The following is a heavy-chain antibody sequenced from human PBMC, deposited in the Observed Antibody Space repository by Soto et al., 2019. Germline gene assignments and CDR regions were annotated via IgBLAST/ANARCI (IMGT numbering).Heavy chain of an antibody. D-gene: IGHD4-17*01. J-gene: IGHJ4*02. CDR3: ARVGGYYGDFPNFDY. V-gene: IGHV4-59*01. CDR2: VYYSGST. CDR1: GGSIIPYY. Sequence: PSETLSRTCIVSGGSIIPYYWSWIRQPPGKGLEWIGNVYYSGSTNYNPSRRSRVTISVDTSKNQVSLRLSSVTAADTAVYFCARVGGYYGDFPNFDYWGQGILVNLSS.